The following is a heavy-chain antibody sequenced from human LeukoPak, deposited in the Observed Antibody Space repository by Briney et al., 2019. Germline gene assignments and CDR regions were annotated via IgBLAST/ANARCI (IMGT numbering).Heavy chain of an antibody. CDR3: ARARAPSSHYYYMDV. CDR2: MNPNDGKT. CDR1: GYSLIGYD. Sequence: GASVKVSCKASGYSLIGYDISWVRQATGQGLEWMGWMNPNDGKTVYAQKFQGRITMTRNISLSTAYMELSSLRSEDTAVYYCARARAPSSHYYYMDVWGKGTTVTVSS. J-gene: IGHJ6*03. V-gene: IGHV1-8*01.